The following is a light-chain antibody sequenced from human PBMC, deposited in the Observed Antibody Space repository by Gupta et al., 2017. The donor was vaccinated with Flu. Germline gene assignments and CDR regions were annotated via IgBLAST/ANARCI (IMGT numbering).Light chain of an antibody. V-gene: IGLV3-9*01. J-gene: IGLJ2*01. CDR1: NSRSKN. Sequence: YELTQLLSVSVALGQTAKIPCGGNNSRSKNVHWYQQRQGQAPVLVIYKDYNRPSGIPERFSGSNYANIPTLTIRGAQSGDESYYFSQVWDTSVVFGGGTKLTVL. CDR3: QVWDTSVV. CDR2: KDY.